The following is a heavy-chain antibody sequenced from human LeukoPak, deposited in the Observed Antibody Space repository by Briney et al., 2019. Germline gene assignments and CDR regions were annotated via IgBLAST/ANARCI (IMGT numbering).Heavy chain of an antibody. Sequence: SETLSLTCTVSGGSISPYYWSWIRQPPGKGLEWIAYIFYNGNTNYNPSLKSRVTISLDTSKKQFSLKVSSVTAADTAVYYCARLWFGEAYFDYWGQGTLVTVSS. J-gene: IGHJ4*02. CDR1: GGSISPYY. D-gene: IGHD3-10*01. CDR2: IFYNGNT. V-gene: IGHV4-59*01. CDR3: ARLWFGEAYFDY.